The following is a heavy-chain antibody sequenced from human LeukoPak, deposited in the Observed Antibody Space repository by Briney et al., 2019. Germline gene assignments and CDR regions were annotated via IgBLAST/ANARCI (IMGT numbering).Heavy chain of an antibody. Sequence: ESLKISCKGSGYRFTNYWIGWVRQMPGKGLEWMGIIYPGDSDTRYSPSFQGQVTISADKSISTAYLPWSSLKASDTAIYYCARPWGVTPYYFDYWGQGTLVTVSS. V-gene: IGHV5-51*01. CDR3: ARPWGVTPYYFDY. J-gene: IGHJ4*02. CDR1: GYRFTNYW. CDR2: IYPGDSDT. D-gene: IGHD1-14*01.